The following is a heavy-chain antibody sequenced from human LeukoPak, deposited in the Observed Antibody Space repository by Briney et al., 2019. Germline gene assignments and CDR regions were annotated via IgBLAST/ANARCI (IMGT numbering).Heavy chain of an antibody. CDR1: GFTFSSYW. CDR2: INSDGSST. Sequence: SGGPLRLSCAASGFTFSSYWMHWVRQAPGKGLVWVSRINSDGSSTSYADSVKGRFTISRDNAKNTLYLQMNSLRAEDTAVYYCARDPRYCSSTSCYTIFDYWGQGTLVTVSS. CDR3: ARDPRYCSSTSCYTIFDY. J-gene: IGHJ4*02. V-gene: IGHV3-74*01. D-gene: IGHD2-2*02.